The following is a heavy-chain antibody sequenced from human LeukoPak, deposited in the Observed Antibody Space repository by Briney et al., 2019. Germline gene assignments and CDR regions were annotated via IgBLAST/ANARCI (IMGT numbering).Heavy chain of an antibody. Sequence: GGSLRLSCAASGFTFSSYGMSWVRQAPGKGLEWVSAISGSGGFTYYADSVKGRFTISRDNSKNTLYLQMNSLRTERTAVNSWAKDLFGCSSTTCYSPAYWGQGTLVTVSS. D-gene: IGHD2-2*01. CDR3: AKDLFGCSSTTCYSPAY. J-gene: IGHJ4*02. CDR2: ISGSGGFT. V-gene: IGHV3-23*01. CDR1: GFTFSSYG.